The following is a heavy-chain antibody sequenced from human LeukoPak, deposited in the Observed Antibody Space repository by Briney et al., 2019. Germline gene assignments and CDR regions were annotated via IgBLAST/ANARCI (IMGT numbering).Heavy chain of an antibody. CDR3: ARGLGWKVATMGLFYMDV. CDR2: INDGGDT. Sequence: PSETLSLTCGVSGGSFSGYDWSWVRQPPGKGLEWIGEINDGGDTNYNPSLKNRVTISVDTSKNQSSLKVKFVTAADTALYYCARGLGWKVATMGLFYMDVWGEGTPVTVSS. D-gene: IGHD5-24*01. J-gene: IGHJ6*03. CDR1: GGSFSGYD. V-gene: IGHV4-34*01.